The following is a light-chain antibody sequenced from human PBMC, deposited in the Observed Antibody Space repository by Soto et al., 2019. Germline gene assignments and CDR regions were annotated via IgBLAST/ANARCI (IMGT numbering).Light chain of an antibody. V-gene: IGKV4-1*01. CDR2: WAS. CDR3: QQYYATPYT. Sequence: DIVMIQSPDSLAVSLAERATTNCRSSYSVLYSSNNKNYLSWYQQKPGQPPKLLMSWASTRESGVPDRFSGSGSGTDFTLTISSLQAEDVAVYYCQQYYATPYTFGQGTNVEIK. J-gene: IGKJ2*01. CDR1: YSVLYSSNNKNY.